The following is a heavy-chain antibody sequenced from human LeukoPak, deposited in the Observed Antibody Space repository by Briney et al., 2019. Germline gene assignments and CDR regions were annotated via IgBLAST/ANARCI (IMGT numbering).Heavy chain of an antibody. D-gene: IGHD6-19*01. Sequence: PGGSLRLSCAASGFTFSSYAMSWVRQAPGKGLEWVSSISDTGDSTYYADSVKGRFTISRDNSKNTLYLQMNSLRAEDTAVYYCAKLIAVAGTDDYWGQGTLSPSPQ. J-gene: IGHJ4*02. CDR2: ISDTGDST. CDR3: AKLIAVAGTDDY. V-gene: IGHV3-23*01. CDR1: GFTFSSYA.